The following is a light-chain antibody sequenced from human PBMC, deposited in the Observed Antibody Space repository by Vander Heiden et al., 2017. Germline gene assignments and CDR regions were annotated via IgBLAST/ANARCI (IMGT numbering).Light chain of an antibody. Sequence: QSALTQPASVSGSPGQSITISCTGTGNDIGAFNYVSWYQQYPGKAPTVLIFDVTNRASGISPRFSGAKSGNTASLTISGLRAEDEADYYCCSYTRSSTYVFGSGTKVTVL. CDR3: CSYTRSSTYV. J-gene: IGLJ1*01. CDR1: GNDIGAFNY. CDR2: DVT. V-gene: IGLV2-14*01.